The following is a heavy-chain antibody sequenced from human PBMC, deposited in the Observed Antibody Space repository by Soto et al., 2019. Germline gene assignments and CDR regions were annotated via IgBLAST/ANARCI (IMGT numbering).Heavy chain of an antibody. D-gene: IGHD3-10*01. CDR1: GFTFSTYW. Sequence: EVRLVESGGGLVQPGGSLRLSCAASGFTFSTYWRHWVRQAPGKGLVWVSRINGDGTTTQYADSVKGRFTISRDNAKNTLYLQMNTLRGDDTAMYYCASIPMVRRPSDYWAQGALVTVSS. CDR2: INGDGTTT. J-gene: IGHJ4*02. CDR3: ASIPMVRRPSDY. V-gene: IGHV3-74*02.